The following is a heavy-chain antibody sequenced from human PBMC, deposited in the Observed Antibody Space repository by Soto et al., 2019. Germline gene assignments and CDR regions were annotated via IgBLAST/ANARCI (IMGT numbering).Heavy chain of an antibody. J-gene: IGHJ6*02. CDR1: GFTFSTYS. D-gene: IGHD2-2*02. CDR2: ISSRSDI. CDR3: AREYTAWPLAYGLDV. Sequence: GGSLRLSCVGSGFTFSTYSIHWVRQAPGKGLEWVSSISSRSDIYYANSVKGRFTISRDNAKNSVSLQMNSLRAEDTAVYYCAREYTAWPLAYGLDVWGQGTTVTVSS. V-gene: IGHV3-21*01.